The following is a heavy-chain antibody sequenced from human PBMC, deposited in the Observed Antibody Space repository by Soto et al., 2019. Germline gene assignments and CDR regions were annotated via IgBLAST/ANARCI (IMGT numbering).Heavy chain of an antibody. D-gene: IGHD2-21*02. CDR1: GGSFSIGSHY. Sequence: QVQLQESGTGLVKPSQTLSLTCTVSGGSFSIGSHYWSWIRQHPGKGLEWIGYIYNTGSTYSNPSLKNRVTISVDTSKNQFSLKLTSVTAADTAVYYCARGLYGGDERIDYWGQGTLVTVSS. J-gene: IGHJ4*02. V-gene: IGHV4-31*03. CDR2: IYNTGST. CDR3: ARGLYGGDERIDY.